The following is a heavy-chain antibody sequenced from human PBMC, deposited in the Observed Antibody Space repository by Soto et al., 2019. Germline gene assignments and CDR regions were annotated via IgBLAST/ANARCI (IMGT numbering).Heavy chain of an antibody. CDR1: GFTFSSYE. Sequence: GGSLRLSCAASGFTFSSYEMNWVRQAPGKGLEWVSYISSSGSTIYYADSVKGRFTISRDNAKNSLYLQMNSLRAEDTAVYYCARDRVVGATIDYWGQGTLVTVSS. D-gene: IGHD1-26*01. J-gene: IGHJ4*02. CDR2: ISSSGSTI. V-gene: IGHV3-48*03. CDR3: ARDRVVGATIDY.